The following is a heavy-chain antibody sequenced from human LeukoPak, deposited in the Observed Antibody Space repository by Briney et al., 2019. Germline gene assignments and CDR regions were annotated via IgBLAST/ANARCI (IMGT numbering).Heavy chain of an antibody. Sequence: GGSLRLSCAASGFTFSSYGMHWVRQAPGKGLEWVAVIWYGGSNKYYADSVKGRFTISRDNSKNTLYLQMNSLRAEDTAVYYCAKDGYQLLYDYYYYYMDVWGKGTTVTVSS. CDR1: GFTFSSYG. J-gene: IGHJ6*03. CDR3: AKDGYQLLYDYYYYYMDV. V-gene: IGHV3-30*02. D-gene: IGHD2-2*02. CDR2: IWYGGSNK.